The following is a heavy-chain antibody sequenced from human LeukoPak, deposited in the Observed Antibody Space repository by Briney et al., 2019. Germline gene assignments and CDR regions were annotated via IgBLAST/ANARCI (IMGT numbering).Heavy chain of an antibody. V-gene: IGHV3-21*01. CDR1: GFTFSSYR. Sequence: GGSLRLSCAASGFTFSSYRMNWVRQAPGKGLEWVSSIRSSSTYIYYADSVKGRFTISRDNAKNSLSLQMNSLRAEDTAVYYCARGGATTLTTGVWFDPWGQGTLVTVSS. CDR3: ARGGATTLTTGVWFDP. D-gene: IGHD4-11*01. J-gene: IGHJ5*02. CDR2: IRSSSTYI.